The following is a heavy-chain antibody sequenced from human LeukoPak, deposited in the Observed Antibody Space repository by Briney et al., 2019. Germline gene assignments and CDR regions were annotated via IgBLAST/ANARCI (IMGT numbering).Heavy chain of an antibody. CDR1: GFTFSSYS. V-gene: IGHV3-48*02. CDR2: ISGSSSTI. Sequence: GGSLRLSCAASGFTFSSYSMNWVRRAPGKGLEWVSYISGSSSTIYYAGSVKGQFTISRDNAKNSLYLQMNSLRDEDTAVYYCARDHSSDWYSLVVTSEYFQHWGQGTLVTVSS. D-gene: IGHD6-19*01. CDR3: ARDHSSDWYSLVVTSEYFQH. J-gene: IGHJ1*01.